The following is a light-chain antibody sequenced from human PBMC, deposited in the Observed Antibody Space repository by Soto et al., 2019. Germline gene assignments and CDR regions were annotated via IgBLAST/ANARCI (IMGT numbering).Light chain of an antibody. CDR2: EVS. CDR3: SSYTSSGTLV. J-gene: IGLJ3*02. V-gene: IGLV2-14*01. CDR1: SGDVGLYNY. Sequence: QSVLTQPASVSGSPGQSITISCTGTSGDVGLYNYVSWYQQHPGKAPQLMIYEVSNRPSGVSNRFSGSKSGHTASLTISGLQTEDEADYYCSSYTSSGTLVFGGGTKLTVL.